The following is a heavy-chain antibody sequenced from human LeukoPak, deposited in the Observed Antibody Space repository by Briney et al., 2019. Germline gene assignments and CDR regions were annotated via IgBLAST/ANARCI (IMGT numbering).Heavy chain of an antibody. Sequence: SETLSLTCTVSGGSISSSNSYWGWIRQPPGKGLEWIGSIAYSGSTYYNPSLKSRVTISVDTSKNQFSLTFSSVTAADTAVYYCARSSIDTFWTGYYLNDYWGQGTLVTVSS. V-gene: IGHV4-39*01. CDR2: IAYSGST. CDR3: ARSSIDTFWTGYYLNDY. D-gene: IGHD3/OR15-3a*01. J-gene: IGHJ4*02. CDR1: GGSISSSNSY.